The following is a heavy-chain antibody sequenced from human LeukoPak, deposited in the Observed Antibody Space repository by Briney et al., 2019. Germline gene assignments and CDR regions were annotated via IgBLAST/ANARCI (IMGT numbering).Heavy chain of an antibody. CDR2: IYYSGST. J-gene: IGHJ4*02. CDR1: GGSISSGGYS. CDR3: ARQNVWGTYPDY. D-gene: IGHD3-16*01. Sequence: SETLSLTCAVSGGSISSGGYSWSLIRQPPGKGLEWIGYIYYSGSTDYNPSLRSRVTISVDTSKNQFSLKLSSVTAADTAVYYCARQNVWGTYPDYWGQGTLVTVSS. V-gene: IGHV4-30-4*07.